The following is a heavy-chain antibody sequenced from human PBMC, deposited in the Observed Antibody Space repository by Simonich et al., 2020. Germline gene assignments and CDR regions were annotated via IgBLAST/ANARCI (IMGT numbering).Heavy chain of an antibody. J-gene: IGHJ4*02. CDR2: IYYSGST. CDR3: ARWAYSSSYFDY. V-gene: IGHV4-39*01. CDR1: GGSISSSSYY. Sequence: QLQLQESGPGLVKPSETLSLTCTVSGGSISSSSYYWGWIRQPPGRGLGWIGSIYYSGSTYYNPSPKSRVTISVDTSKNQFSLKLSSVTAADTAVYYCARWAYSSSYFDYWGQGTLVTVSS. D-gene: IGHD6-6*01.